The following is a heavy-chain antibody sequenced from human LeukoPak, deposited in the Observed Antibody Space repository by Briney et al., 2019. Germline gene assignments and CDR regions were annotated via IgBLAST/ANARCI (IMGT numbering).Heavy chain of an antibody. J-gene: IGHJ4*02. CDR2: ISGSGGST. V-gene: IGHV3-23*01. Sequence: GVLSLSCAASGFTFSSYAMSWVRRAPGKGLEWVSAISGSGGSTYYADSVKGRFTISRDNSKNTLYLQMNSLRAEDTAVYYCAKDWQWLVPFFGYWGQGTLVTVSS. CDR1: GFTFSSYA. CDR3: AKDWQWLVPFFGY. D-gene: IGHD6-19*01.